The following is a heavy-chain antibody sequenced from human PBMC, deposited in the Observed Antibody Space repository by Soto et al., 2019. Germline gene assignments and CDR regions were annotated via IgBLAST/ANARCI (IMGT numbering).Heavy chain of an antibody. V-gene: IGHV3-21*01. CDR3: ARVAY. Sequence: GGSLRLSXEASGFTFSRVSMNWFRQVPGKGLEWVAAISSGSSDTWYADSVKGRFIISIDNAQNSLFLQMNTLRPEDTAMYYCARVAYWGPGTQVTVSS. J-gene: IGHJ4*02. CDR1: GFTFSRVS. CDR2: ISSGSSDT.